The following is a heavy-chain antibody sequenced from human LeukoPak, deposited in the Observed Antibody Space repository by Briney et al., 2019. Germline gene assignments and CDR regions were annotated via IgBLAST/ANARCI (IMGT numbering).Heavy chain of an antibody. Sequence: ASVNVSCKASGYTFTGYYMHWVRQAPGKGLEWVGGIRPETGEPIFAQKFRGRVTITEDTFTDTGYLELRGLTSEDTAVYYCSTDSGRSYFYFDFWGQGTLVTVSS. J-gene: IGHJ4*02. CDR1: GYTFTGYY. CDR2: IRPETGEP. CDR3: STDSGRSYFYFDF. D-gene: IGHD3-10*01. V-gene: IGHV1-24*01.